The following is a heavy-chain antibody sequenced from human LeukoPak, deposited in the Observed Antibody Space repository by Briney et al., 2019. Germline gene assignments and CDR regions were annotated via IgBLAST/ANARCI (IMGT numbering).Heavy chain of an antibody. CDR1: GFTFSSYA. Sequence: GGSLRLSCSASGFTFSSYAMHWVRQAPGMGLEYVSVISTKGGSTYYADSVKGRFTISRDNSKNSLYLQMSSLRADDTAVYYCVKGGAYTYDSSFDYWGQGTLVTVSS. D-gene: IGHD5-18*01. V-gene: IGHV3-64D*06. CDR2: ISTKGGST. CDR3: VKGGAYTYDSSFDY. J-gene: IGHJ4*02.